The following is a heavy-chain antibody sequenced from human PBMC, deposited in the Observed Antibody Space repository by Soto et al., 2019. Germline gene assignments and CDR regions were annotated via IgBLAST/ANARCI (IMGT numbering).Heavy chain of an antibody. CDR1: GGSISSYY. CDR3: ARRCGPGSYY. J-gene: IGHJ4*02. D-gene: IGHD2-15*01. CDR2: IYYSGST. V-gene: IGHV4-59*08. Sequence: PSENLSLPCTVSGGSISSYYWSWIRHPPGKGLEWIGYIYYSGSTNYNPSLKSRVTISVDTSKNQFSLKLSSVTAADTAVYYSARRCGPGSYYSGQATLVTSPQ.